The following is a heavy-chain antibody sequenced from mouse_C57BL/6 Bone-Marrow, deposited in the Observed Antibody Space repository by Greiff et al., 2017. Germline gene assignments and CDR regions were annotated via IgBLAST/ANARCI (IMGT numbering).Heavy chain of an antibody. V-gene: IGHV5-12*01. J-gene: IGHJ1*03. CDR2: ISNGGGRT. Sequence: EVQRVESGGGLVQPGGSLKLSCAASGFTFSDYYMYWVRQTPEKRLEWVAYISNGGGRTYYPDTVKGRFTISRDNAKNTLYLQMSRLKSEDTAMYYCARTRYWYFDVWGTGTTVTVSS. CDR3: ARTRYWYFDV. CDR1: GFTFSDYY.